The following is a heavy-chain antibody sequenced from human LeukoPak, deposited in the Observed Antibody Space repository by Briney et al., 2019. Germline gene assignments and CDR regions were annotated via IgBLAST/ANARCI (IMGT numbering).Heavy chain of an antibody. Sequence: SQTLSLTCTVSGGSISSGDYYWSWIRQPPGKGLEWIGYIYYSGSTYYNPSLKSRVTISVDTSKNQFSLKLSSVTAADTAVYYCARNLLGLQGKVDYWGQGTLVTVSS. V-gene: IGHV4-30-4*01. CDR3: ARNLLGLQGKVDY. CDR2: IYYSGST. CDR1: GGSISSGDYY. D-gene: IGHD5-24*01. J-gene: IGHJ4*02.